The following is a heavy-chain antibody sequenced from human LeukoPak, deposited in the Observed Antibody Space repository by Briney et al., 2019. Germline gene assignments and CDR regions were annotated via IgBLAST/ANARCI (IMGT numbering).Heavy chain of an antibody. CDR3: ASWSVVVAAAGYYYYGMDV. D-gene: IGHD2-15*01. Sequence: ASVKVSCKASGGTFSSYAISWVRQAPGQGLGWMGRIIPILGIANYAQKFQGRVTITADKSTSTAYMELSSLRSEDTAVYYCASWSVVVAAAGYYYYGMDVWGQGTTVTVSS. CDR2: IIPILGIA. V-gene: IGHV1-69*04. CDR1: GGTFSSYA. J-gene: IGHJ6*02.